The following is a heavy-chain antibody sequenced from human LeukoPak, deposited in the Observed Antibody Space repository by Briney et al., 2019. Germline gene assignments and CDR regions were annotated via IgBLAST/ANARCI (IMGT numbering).Heavy chain of an antibody. V-gene: IGHV3-30*02. CDR3: AKDSVKGTTIRRVPHYMDV. CDR2: IRYDGSNK. D-gene: IGHD5-12*01. J-gene: IGHJ6*03. CDR1: GFTFRSYG. Sequence: PGGSLRLSCAASGFTFRSYGMHWVRQTPGKGLEWVAFIRYDGSNKYYADSVKGRFSISRDNSKNTLYLQMNSLRPEDTAVYYCAKDSVKGTTIRRVPHYMDVWGKGTTVTISS.